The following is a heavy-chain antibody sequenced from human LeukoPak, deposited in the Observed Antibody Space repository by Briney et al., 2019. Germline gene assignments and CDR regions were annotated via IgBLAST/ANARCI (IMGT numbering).Heavy chain of an antibody. V-gene: IGHV3-21*01. D-gene: IGHD6-6*01. CDR1: GFTFSSYS. CDR3: ARDPRGAARPGY. Sequence: GGSLRLSCAASGFTFSSYSMDWVRQAAGKGLEWVSSISSSSSYIYYADSVKGRFTISRDNAKNSLYLQMNSLRAEDTAVYYCARDPRGAARPGYWGQGTLVTVSS. J-gene: IGHJ4*02. CDR2: ISSSSSYI.